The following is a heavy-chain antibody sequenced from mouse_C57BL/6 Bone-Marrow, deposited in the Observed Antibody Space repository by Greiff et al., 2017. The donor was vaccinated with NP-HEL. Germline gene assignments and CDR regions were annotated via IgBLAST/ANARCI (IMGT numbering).Heavy chain of an antibody. V-gene: IGHV5-12*01. Sequence: EVMLVESGGGLVQPGGSLKLSCAASGFTFSDYYMYWVRQTPEKRLEWVAYISNGGGSTYYPDTVKGRFTISRDNAKNTLYLQMSRLKSEDTAMYYCARDYDYDGGGFAYWGQGTLVTVSA. D-gene: IGHD2-4*01. CDR3: ARDYDYDGGGFAY. CDR2: ISNGGGST. CDR1: GFTFSDYY. J-gene: IGHJ3*01.